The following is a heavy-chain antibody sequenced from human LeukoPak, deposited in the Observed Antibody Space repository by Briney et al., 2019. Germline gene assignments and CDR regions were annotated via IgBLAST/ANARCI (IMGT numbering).Heavy chain of an antibody. CDR1: GFTFSSYA. CDR2: ISGGGGDT. D-gene: IGHD3-10*01. Sequence: GFLRLSCAASGFTFSSYAVSWVRQASGKGLEWVSTISGGGGDTFYADSVKGRFSISRDNFNNWVFLQMNSLRAEDTAMYYCARWFGEPPNFDFWGQGTLVTVSS. CDR3: ARWFGEPPNFDF. V-gene: IGHV3-23*01. J-gene: IGHJ4*02.